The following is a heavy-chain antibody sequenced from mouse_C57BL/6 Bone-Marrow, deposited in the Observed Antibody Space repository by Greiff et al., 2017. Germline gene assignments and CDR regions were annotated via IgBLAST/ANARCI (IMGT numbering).Heavy chain of an antibody. V-gene: IGHV1-82*01. CDR1: GYAFSSSW. CDR2: IYPGDGDT. CDR3: ARTGRADY. D-gene: IGHD3-1*01. J-gene: IGHJ2*01. Sequence: QVQLQQSGPELVKPGASVTISCKASGYAFSSSWMNWVKQRPGKGLEWIGRIYPGDGDTNYNGKFKGKATLTADKSSSTAYMQLSSLTSEDSAVYFWARTGRADYWGQGTTLTVSS.